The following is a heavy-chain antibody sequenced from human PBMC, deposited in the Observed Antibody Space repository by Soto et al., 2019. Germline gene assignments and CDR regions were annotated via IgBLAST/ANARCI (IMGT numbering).Heavy chain of an antibody. CDR3: TSRRDWTATDPLDY. CDR1: GFTFSDSA. V-gene: IGHV3-73*02. CDR2: IRGKVNSYAT. J-gene: IGHJ4*02. Sequence: EVQLVESGGGLVQPGGSLKLSCAASGFTFSDSAMHWVRQASGKGLEWVGRIRGKVNSYATVYAASLKGRFTISRDDSMNTTYLQMNSLKTEDTAVYYCTSRRDWTATDPLDYWGQGTLVTVSS. D-gene: IGHD2-21*01.